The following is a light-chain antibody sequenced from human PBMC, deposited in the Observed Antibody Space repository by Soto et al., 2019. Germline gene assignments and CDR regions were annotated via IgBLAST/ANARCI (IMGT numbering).Light chain of an antibody. Sequence: DIQMTQSPSTPSASVGDRVTITCRASQSISSWLAWYQQKPGKAPKLLIYDASSLESGVPSRFSGSGSGTEFTLTISRLQPDDFATYYCQQYNSYWTFGQGTKVEIK. CDR2: DAS. J-gene: IGKJ1*01. CDR1: QSISSW. CDR3: QQYNSYWT. V-gene: IGKV1-5*01.